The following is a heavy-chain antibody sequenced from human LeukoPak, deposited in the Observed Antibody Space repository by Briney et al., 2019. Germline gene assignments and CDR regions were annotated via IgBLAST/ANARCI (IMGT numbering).Heavy chain of an antibody. J-gene: IGHJ3*02. CDR2: ISGSGSGSST. CDR3: AKGLTERWLIDAFDI. Sequence: GGSLRLSCAASGFTFSSSAMSWVRQAPGKGLEWVSTISGSGSGSSTYYADSVKGRFTISRDNSKNTLYLQMSSLRAEDTAIYYCAKGLTERWLIDAFDIWGQGTVVTVSS. CDR1: GFTFSSSA. V-gene: IGHV3-23*01. D-gene: IGHD6-19*01.